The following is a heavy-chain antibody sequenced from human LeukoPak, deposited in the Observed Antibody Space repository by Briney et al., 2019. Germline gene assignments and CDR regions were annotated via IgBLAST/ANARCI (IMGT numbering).Heavy chain of an antibody. CDR1: GFTFSSYG. CDR3: ANLLRWEPY. V-gene: IGHV3-30*18. CDR2: ISYDGSNK. J-gene: IGHJ4*02. Sequence: GRSLRLSCAASGFTFSSYGMHWVRQAPGKGLEWVAVISYDGSNKYYADSVRGRFTISRDNSKNTLYLQMNSLRAEDTAVYYCANLLRWEPYWGQGTLVTVSS. D-gene: IGHD4-23*01.